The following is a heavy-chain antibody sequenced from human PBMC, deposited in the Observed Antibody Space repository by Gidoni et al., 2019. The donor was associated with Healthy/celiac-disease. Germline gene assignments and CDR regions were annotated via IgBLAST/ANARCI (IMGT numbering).Heavy chain of an antibody. CDR1: GYTFTSYG. CDR3: ASWNYDSSGYYWPDNAFDI. Sequence: QVQLVQSGAEVKKPGASVKVSCKASGYTFTSYGISWVRQAPGQGLEWMGWISAYNGNTNYAQKLQGRVTMNTDTSTSTAYMELRSLRSDDTAVYYCASWNYDSSGYYWPDNAFDIWGQGTMVTVSS. J-gene: IGHJ3*02. V-gene: IGHV1-18*01. CDR2: ISAYNGNT. D-gene: IGHD3-22*01.